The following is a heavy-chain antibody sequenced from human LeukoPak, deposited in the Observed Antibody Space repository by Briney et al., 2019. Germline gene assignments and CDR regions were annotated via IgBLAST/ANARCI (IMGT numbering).Heavy chain of an antibody. J-gene: IGHJ4*02. CDR1: GGTFSSYA. V-gene: IGHV1-69*13. CDR2: IIPIFGTA. Sequence: ASVKLSCTASGGTFSSYAISWVRQAPGQGLEWMGGIIPIFGTANYAQKFQGRVTITADESTSTAYMELSSLRSEDTAVYYCARVRRYRPGYYFDYWGQGTLVTVSS. D-gene: IGHD1-1*01. CDR3: ARVRRYRPGYYFDY.